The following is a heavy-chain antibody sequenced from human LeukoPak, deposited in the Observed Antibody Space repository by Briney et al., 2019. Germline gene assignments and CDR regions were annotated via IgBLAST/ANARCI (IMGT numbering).Heavy chain of an antibody. V-gene: IGHV3-48*04. Sequence: GGSLTLSCAVSGFTFSIYSMNWVRQPPGKGLEWVSYISSSADNIYYASTIYYADSVKGRFTISRDNANNSMYLQMNSPTAEDTAVYYCARQVQYRSGYFPPDPWGQGTLVTVSS. CDR3: ARQVQYRSGYFPPDP. CDR1: GFTFSIYS. D-gene: IGHD6-19*01. J-gene: IGHJ5*02. CDR2: ISSSADNIYYASTI.